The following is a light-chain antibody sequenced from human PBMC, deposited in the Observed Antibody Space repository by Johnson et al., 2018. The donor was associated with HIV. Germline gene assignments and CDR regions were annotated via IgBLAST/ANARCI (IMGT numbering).Light chain of an antibody. CDR1: TSNIGDNS. CDR3: ATWDASLSDNV. Sequence: QAVLTQPPSVSAAPGRWVTVSCSGTTSNIGDNSVYWFQHLPGAAPKLLIYDNDRRPSGVPDRFSGSKSAASATLDITGLQSGDEGDYYCATWDASLSDNVFGPGTKVTVL. J-gene: IGLJ1*01. V-gene: IGLV1-51*02. CDR2: DND.